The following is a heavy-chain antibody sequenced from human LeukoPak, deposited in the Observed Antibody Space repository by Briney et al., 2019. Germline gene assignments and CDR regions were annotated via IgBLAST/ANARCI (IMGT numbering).Heavy chain of an antibody. D-gene: IGHD2-21*02. V-gene: IGHV1-2*02. J-gene: IGHJ4*02. CDR1: GYTFTGYY. CDR2: INPNSGGT. CDR3: ARSDGYCGGDCYLDY. Sequence: GASVKVSCTASGYTFTGYYMHWVRQAPGQGLEWMGWINPNSGGTNYAQKFQGRVTMTRDTSISTAYMELSRLRSDDTAVYYCARSDGYCGGDCYLDYWGQGTLVTVSS.